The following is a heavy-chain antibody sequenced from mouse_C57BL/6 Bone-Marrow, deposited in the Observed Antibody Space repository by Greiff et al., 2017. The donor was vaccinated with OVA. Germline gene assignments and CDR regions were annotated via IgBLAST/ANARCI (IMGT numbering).Heavy chain of an antibody. Sequence: EVQLKESGGDLVKPGGSLKLSCAASGFTFSSYGMSWVRQTPDKRLEWVATISSGGSYTYYPDSVKGRFTISRDNAKNTLYLQMSSLKSEDTAMYYCASQYYYAMDYWGQGTSVTVSS. CDR2: ISSGGSYT. CDR1: GFTFSSYG. CDR3: ASQYYYAMDY. V-gene: IGHV5-6*01. J-gene: IGHJ4*01.